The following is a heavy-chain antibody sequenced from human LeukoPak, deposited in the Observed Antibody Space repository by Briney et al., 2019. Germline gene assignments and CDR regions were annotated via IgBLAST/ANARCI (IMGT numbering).Heavy chain of an antibody. D-gene: IGHD6-13*01. CDR1: GGSISSGGYY. J-gene: IGHJ4*02. V-gene: IGHV4-31*03. CDR2: IYYSGST. CDR3: ARIIAAAGSAFFDY. Sequence: SETLSLTCTVSGGSISSGGYYWSWIRQHPGKGLEWIGYIYYSGSTYYNPSLKSRVTISVDTSKNQFSLKLSSVTAADTAVYYCARIIAAAGSAFFDYWGQGTLVTVSS.